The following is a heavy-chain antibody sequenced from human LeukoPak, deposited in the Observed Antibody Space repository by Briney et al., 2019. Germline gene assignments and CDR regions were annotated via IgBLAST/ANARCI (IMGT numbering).Heavy chain of an antibody. D-gene: IGHD3-10*01. Sequence: GGSLRLSCAASGFTFSSYGMNWVRQAPGKGLEWVAVITCDGSTKYYADSVKGRFTISRDNSENTLYLQMNSLRAEDTAVYYCAKDLWFGELYCPLDYWGQGTLVTVSS. CDR2: ITCDGSTK. CDR3: AKDLWFGELYCPLDY. J-gene: IGHJ4*02. V-gene: IGHV3-30*18. CDR1: GFTFSSYG.